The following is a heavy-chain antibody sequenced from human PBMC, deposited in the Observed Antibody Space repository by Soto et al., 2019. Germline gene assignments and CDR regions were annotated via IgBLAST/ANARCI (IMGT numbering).Heavy chain of an antibody. CDR1: GFTFSSYG. CDR2: ISYDGSNK. J-gene: IGHJ6*03. V-gene: IGHV3-30*18. Sequence: GGSLRLSCAASGFTFSSYGMHWVRQAPGKGLEWVAVISYDGSNKYYADSVKGRFTISRDNSKNTLYLQMNSLRAEDTAVYYCAKEATYYDFGSGYSHYYYYYMDVWGKGTTVTVSS. D-gene: IGHD3-3*01. CDR3: AKEATYYDFGSGYSHYYYYYMDV.